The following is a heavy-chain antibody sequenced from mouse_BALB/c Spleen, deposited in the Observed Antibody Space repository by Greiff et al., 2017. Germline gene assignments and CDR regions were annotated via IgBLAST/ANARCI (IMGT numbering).Heavy chain of an antibody. J-gene: IGHJ4*01. V-gene: IGHV2-6-7*01. CDR2: IWGDGST. Sequence: VQVVESGPGLVAPSQSLSITCTVSGFSLTGYGVNWVRQPPGKGLEWLGMIWGDGSTDYNSALKSRLSISKDNSKSQVFLKMHSLQTDDTARYYCAREGGYYDAMDYWGQGTSVTVSS. CDR3: AREGGYYDAMDY. D-gene: IGHD2-2*01. CDR1: GFSLTGYG.